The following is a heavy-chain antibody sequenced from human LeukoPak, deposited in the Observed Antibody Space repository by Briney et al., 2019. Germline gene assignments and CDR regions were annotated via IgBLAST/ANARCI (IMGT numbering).Heavy chain of an antibody. V-gene: IGHV3-74*01. J-gene: IGHJ4*02. D-gene: IGHD5-18*01. CDR1: GFIVSSYW. Sequence: PGGSLRLSCAASGFIVSSYWMNWVRQVPGQGLVWVSRISSDGRTRSYADSVKGRFTITRDNAKTSLYLQMNSLRAEDTAVYYCARHLSGVTGYTYGRGIDYWGQGTLVTVTS. CDR3: ARHLSGVTGYTYGRGIDY. CDR2: ISSDGRTR.